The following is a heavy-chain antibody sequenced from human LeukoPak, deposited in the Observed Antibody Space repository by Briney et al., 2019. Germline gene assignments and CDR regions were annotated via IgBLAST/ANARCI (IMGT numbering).Heavy chain of an antibody. CDR2: ISYDGSNK. V-gene: IGHV3-30*18. CDR3: AKDRDILTGYLDY. Sequence: GGSLRLSCAASGFTFSRYGMHWVRQAPGKGLEWVAVISYDGSNKYYVDSVKGRFTISKDNSKNTLYLQMNSLRAEDTAVYYCAKDRDILTGYLDYWGQGTLVTASS. D-gene: IGHD3-9*01. CDR1: GFTFSRYG. J-gene: IGHJ4*02.